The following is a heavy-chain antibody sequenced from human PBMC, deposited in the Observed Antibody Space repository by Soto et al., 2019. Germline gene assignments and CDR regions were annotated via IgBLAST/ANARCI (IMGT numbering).Heavy chain of an antibody. CDR1: GFTFDDYA. CDR3: AKDKGSGSYGVLNAFDI. D-gene: IGHD3-10*01. CDR2: ISWNSGSI. V-gene: IGHV3-9*01. Sequence: GGSLRLSCAASGFTFDDYAMHWVRQAPGKGLEWVSGISWNSGSIGYADSVKGRFTISRDNAKNPLYLQMNSLRAEDTALYYCAKDKGSGSYGVLNAFDIWGQGTMVTVSS. J-gene: IGHJ3*02.